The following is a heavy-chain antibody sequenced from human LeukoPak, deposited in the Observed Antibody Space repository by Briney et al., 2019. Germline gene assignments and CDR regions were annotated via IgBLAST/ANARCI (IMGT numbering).Heavy chain of an antibody. CDR1: GYTFTAYH. CDR2: INPNSGGT. Sequence: GASVKVSFKASGYTFTAYHVHWVRQAPGQGLEWMGWINPNSGGTAYAQKFQGRVTMTRDTSISTAYMELRSLTSDDTAVFYCARGSPIAGDYSPRDYWGQGTLVTVSS. CDR3: ARGSPIAGDYSPRDY. D-gene: IGHD2-21*01. J-gene: IGHJ4*02. V-gene: IGHV1-2*02.